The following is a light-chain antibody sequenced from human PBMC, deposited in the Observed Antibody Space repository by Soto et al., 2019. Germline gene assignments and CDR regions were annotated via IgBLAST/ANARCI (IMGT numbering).Light chain of an antibody. CDR2: GAS. CDR3: QQYHNWPPLT. CDR1: QSIRTN. V-gene: IGKV3-15*01. Sequence: EIVMTQSPATLSVSPGERATLSCRASQSIRTNLAWYQQKPGQAPRLLIYGASTRATGIPARFSGSGSGTDFTLTISSLQSEDFAVYYCQQYHNWPPLTFGGGTKVEIK. J-gene: IGKJ4*01.